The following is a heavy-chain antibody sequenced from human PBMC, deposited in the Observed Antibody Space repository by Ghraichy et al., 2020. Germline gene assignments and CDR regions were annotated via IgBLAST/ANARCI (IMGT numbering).Heavy chain of an antibody. CDR3: ARDPNLYYYDSSGSLYFDL. Sequence: GGSLRLSCAASGFTFSSYSMNWVRQAPGKGLEWVSSISSSSSYIYYADSVKGRFTISRDNAKNSLYLQMNSLRAEDTAVYYCARDPNLYYYDSSGSLYFDLWGRGTLVTVSS. J-gene: IGHJ2*01. CDR1: GFTFSSYS. D-gene: IGHD3-22*01. V-gene: IGHV3-21*01. CDR2: ISSSSSYI.